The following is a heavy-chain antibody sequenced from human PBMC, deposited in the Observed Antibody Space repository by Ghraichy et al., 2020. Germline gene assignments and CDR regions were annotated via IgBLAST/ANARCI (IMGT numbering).Heavy chain of an antibody. J-gene: IGHJ6*02. D-gene: IGHD3-3*01. CDR3: ASQAPLRFLEWLLRKNYYYYYGMDV. V-gene: IGHV3-11*01. Sequence: GGSLRLSCAASGFTFSDYYMSWIRQAPGKGLEWVSYISSSGSTIYYADSVKGRFTISRDNAKNSLYLQMNSLRAEDTAVYYCASQAPLRFLEWLLRKNYYYYYGMDVWGQGTTVTVSS. CDR1: GFTFSDYY. CDR2: ISSSGSTI.